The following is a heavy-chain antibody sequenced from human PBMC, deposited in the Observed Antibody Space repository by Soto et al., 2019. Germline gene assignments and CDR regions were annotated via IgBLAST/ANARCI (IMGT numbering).Heavy chain of an antibody. V-gene: IGHV2-5*01. D-gene: IGHD1-26*01. CDR2: ISWKDEK. Sequence: QITLKESGPTLVKPTQTLTVTCTFSGFSLSTSGAGVGWIRQSPGKAPEWLALISWKDEKRYNPGLKSRHNITKDTSKNQVVLTMTNLDPVDTATYFCAHRYGGNYYRWYFDSWGQGTLVTVSS. J-gene: IGHJ4*02. CDR3: AHRYGGNYYRWYFDS. CDR1: GFSLSTSGAG.